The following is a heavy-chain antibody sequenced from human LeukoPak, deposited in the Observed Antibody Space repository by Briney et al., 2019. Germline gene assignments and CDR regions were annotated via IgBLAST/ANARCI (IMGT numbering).Heavy chain of an antibody. Sequence: SETLSLTCTVSGGSISSYYWSWIRHPPGKGLEWIGYIYYSGSTNYNPSLKSRVTISVDTSKNQFSLKLSSVTAADTAVYYCAREGTTGTTTDYWGQGTLVTVSS. D-gene: IGHD1-1*01. V-gene: IGHV4-59*01. CDR1: GGSISSYY. CDR2: IYYSGST. CDR3: AREGTTGTTTDY. J-gene: IGHJ4*02.